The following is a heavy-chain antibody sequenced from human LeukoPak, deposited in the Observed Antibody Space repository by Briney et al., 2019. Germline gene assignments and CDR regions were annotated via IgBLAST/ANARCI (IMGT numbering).Heavy chain of an antibody. Sequence: SETLSLTCTVSGGSISSFYWSWIRQPPGKRLEWIGYIYYSGSTNYNPSLKSRVTISVDTSKNQFSLKLSSVTAADTAVYYCARGIAAGWRDYWGQGTLVTVSS. CDR1: GGSISSFY. CDR2: IYYSGST. D-gene: IGHD6-13*01. V-gene: IGHV4-59*01. J-gene: IGHJ4*02. CDR3: ARGIAAGWRDY.